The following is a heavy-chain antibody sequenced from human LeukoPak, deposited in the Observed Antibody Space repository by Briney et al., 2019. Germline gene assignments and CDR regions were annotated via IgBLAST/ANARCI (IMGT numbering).Heavy chain of an antibody. V-gene: IGHV3-21*04. CDR1: GFSFSSYN. J-gene: IGHJ4*02. CDR3: AKVPLIAAPKHFDY. D-gene: IGHD6-13*01. Sequence: GGSLRLSCAASGFSFSSYNMNWVRQTPGKGLEWVSSITSSSTYTFYADSVKGRFTISRDNARNSLYLQMNSLRAEDTAVYYCAKVPLIAAPKHFDYWGQGTLVTVSS. CDR2: ITSSSTYT.